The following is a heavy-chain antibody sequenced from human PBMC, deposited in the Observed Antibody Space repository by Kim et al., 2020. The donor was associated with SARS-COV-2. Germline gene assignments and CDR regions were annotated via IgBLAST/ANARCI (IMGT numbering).Heavy chain of an antibody. V-gene: IGHV4-31*03. CDR1: GGSISSGGYY. D-gene: IGHD3-22*01. Sequence: SETLSLTCTVSGGSISSGGYYWSWIRQHPGKGLEWIGYIYYSGSTYYNPSLKSRLTISVDTSKNQFSLKLSSVTAADTAVYYGARELAYYYDSSGSPGFDYWGQGTPVTGSS. CDR2: IYYSGST. J-gene: IGHJ4*02. CDR3: ARELAYYYDSSGSPGFDY.